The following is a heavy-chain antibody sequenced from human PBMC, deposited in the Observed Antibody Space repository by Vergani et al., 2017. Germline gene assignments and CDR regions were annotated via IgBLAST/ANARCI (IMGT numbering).Heavy chain of an antibody. CDR3: ARHVDTAMVTAADY. Sequence: EVQLVESGGGLVKPGGSLRLSCAASGFTFSSYSMNWVRQAPGKGLEWVSSISSSSSYIYYADSVKGRFTISRDNAKNSLYLQMNSLRAEDTAVYYCARHVDTAMVTAADYWGQGTLVTVSS. CDR1: GFTFSSYS. D-gene: IGHD5-18*01. J-gene: IGHJ4*02. CDR2: ISSSSSYI. V-gene: IGHV3-21*01.